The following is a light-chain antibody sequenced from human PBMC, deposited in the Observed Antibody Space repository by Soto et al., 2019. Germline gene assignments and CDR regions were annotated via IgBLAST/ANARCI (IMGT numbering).Light chain of an antibody. CDR1: QSVNNY. CDR2: GAS. V-gene: IGKV3-15*01. CDR3: QQYKDFPRA. J-gene: IGKJ1*01. Sequence: EMVMTQSPATLSVSPGERATLSCRASQSVNNYLAWYQQRPGQVPRLLIYGASTRATGIPARFSGSGSGTEFTLTISSLQSEDVAAYYCQQYKDFPRAFGQGTKVEIK.